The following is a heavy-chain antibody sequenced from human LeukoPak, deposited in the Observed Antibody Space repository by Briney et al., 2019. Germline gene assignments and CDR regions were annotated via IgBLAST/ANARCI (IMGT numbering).Heavy chain of an antibody. D-gene: IGHD2-8*02. CDR3: AHRREGGVAKFGTFDY. V-gene: IGHV2-5*02. J-gene: IGHJ4*02. CDR1: GFSLSTGGVG. Sequence: SGPTLVKPTQTLTLTRTFSGFSLSTGGVGVGWIRQPPGKALEWLAIIYWDDDKRYSPSLKSRLTIMKDTSKDLVVLIMTNVDPVDTAAYYCAHRREGGVAKFGTFDYWGQGALVTVSS. CDR2: IYWDDDK.